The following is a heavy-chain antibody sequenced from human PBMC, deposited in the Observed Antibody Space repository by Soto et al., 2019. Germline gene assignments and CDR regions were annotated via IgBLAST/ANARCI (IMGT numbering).Heavy chain of an antibody. CDR2: INPSGGST. CDR3: ARARRYYDSSGYSFGY. Sequence: ASVKVSCKASGYTFTSYYMHWVRQAPGQGLEWMGIINPSGGSTSYAQKFQGRVTMTRDTSTSTVYMELSSLRSEDTAVYYCARARRYYDSSGYSFGYWGQGTLVTVSS. V-gene: IGHV1-46*01. CDR1: GYTFTSYY. D-gene: IGHD3-22*01. J-gene: IGHJ4*02.